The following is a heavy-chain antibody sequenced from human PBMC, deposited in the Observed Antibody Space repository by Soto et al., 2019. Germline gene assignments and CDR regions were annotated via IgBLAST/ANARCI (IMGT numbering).Heavy chain of an antibody. V-gene: IGHV1-58*01. Sequence: RASVKVSCKASGFTFTSSAVQWVRQARGQRLEWIGWIVVGSGNTNYAQKFQERVTITRDMSTSTAYVELSSLRSEDTAVYHCAAENSSGWYGAFDIWGQGTMVTVSS. CDR1: GFTFTSSA. CDR2: IVVGSGNT. D-gene: IGHD6-19*01. J-gene: IGHJ3*02. CDR3: AAENSSGWYGAFDI.